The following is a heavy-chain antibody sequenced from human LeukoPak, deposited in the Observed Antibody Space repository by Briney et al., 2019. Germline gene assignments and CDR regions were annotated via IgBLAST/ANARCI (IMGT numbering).Heavy chain of an antibody. Sequence: GGSLRLSCAASGFTFSSYWMHWVRQAPGKGLVWVSRINSDGSSTSYADSVKGRFTISRDNAKNTLYLQMNSLRAEDTAVYYCATTVTPXSQFDYXGXGTLVTVSS. D-gene: IGHD4-17*01. CDR1: GFTFSSYW. J-gene: IGHJ4*02. CDR3: ATTVTPXSQFDY. CDR2: INSDGSST. V-gene: IGHV3-74*01.